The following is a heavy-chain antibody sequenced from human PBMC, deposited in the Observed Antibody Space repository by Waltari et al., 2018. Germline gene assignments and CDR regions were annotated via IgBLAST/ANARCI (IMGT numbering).Heavy chain of an antibody. V-gene: IGHV4-38-2*01. CDR1: GFSVDRGYF. D-gene: IGHD6-13*01. Sequence: QVQLQESGPGLVKPSETLSLTCDVSGFSVDRGYFWGWIRQPPGKGLEWIGTIFHTGLTYYTPALRGRVTMSVDTSKNQFSLNLSSVTAADTALYYCARAPGVAAASYFDYWGQGILVTVSS. CDR2: IFHTGLT. J-gene: IGHJ4*02. CDR3: ARAPGVAAASYFDY.